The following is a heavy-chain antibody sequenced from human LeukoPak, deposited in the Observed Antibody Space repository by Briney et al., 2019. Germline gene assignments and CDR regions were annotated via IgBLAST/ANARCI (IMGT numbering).Heavy chain of an antibody. CDR1: GYTFTGYY. CDR2: ISAYNGNT. Sequence: ASVKVSCKASGYTFTGYYMHWVRQAPGQGLEWMGWISAYNGNTNYAQKLQGRVTMTTDTSTSTAYMELRSLRSDDTAVYYCARDHGGPDIVVVTAYYYFDYWGQGTLVTVSS. V-gene: IGHV1-18*04. J-gene: IGHJ4*02. CDR3: ARDHGGPDIVVVTAYYYFDY. D-gene: IGHD2-21*02.